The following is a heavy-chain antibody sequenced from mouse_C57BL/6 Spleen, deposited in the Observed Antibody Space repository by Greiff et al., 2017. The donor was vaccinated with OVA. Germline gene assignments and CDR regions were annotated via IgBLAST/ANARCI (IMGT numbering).Heavy chain of an antibody. J-gene: IGHJ2*01. Sequence: VQLQQSGAELVKPGASVKISCKASGYAFSSYWMNWVKQRPGKGLEWIGQIYPGDGDTNYNGKFKGKATLTADKSSSTAYMQLSSLTSEDSAVYCCARSLYGNDLDYWGQGTTLTVSS. V-gene: IGHV1-80*01. CDR1: GYAFSSYW. D-gene: IGHD2-1*01. CDR3: ARSLYGNDLDY. CDR2: IYPGDGDT.